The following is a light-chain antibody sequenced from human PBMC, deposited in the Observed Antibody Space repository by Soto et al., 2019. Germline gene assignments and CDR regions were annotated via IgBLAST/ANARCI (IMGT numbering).Light chain of an antibody. Sequence: DIQMTQSPSTLSASVGDRVTITCLASQSISSWLAWYQQKPGKAPKLLIYKASSLEGGVPSRFSGSGSGTEFTLTITSLQPDDFATYYCQQYYLYPLTFGGGTKVEIK. J-gene: IGKJ4*01. CDR2: KAS. CDR3: QQYYLYPLT. V-gene: IGKV1-5*03. CDR1: QSISSW.